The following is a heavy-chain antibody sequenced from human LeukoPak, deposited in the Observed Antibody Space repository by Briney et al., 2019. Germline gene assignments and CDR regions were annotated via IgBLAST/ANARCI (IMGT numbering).Heavy chain of an antibody. J-gene: IGHJ4*02. CDR3: ARYSGALFDY. CDR1: GGSISSSSYY. Sequence: SETLSLTCTVSGGSISSSSYYWGWIRQPPGKGLEWIGYIYYSGSTYYNPSLKSRVTISVDTSKNQFSLKLSSVTAADTAVYYCARYSGALFDYWGQGTLVTVSS. V-gene: IGHV4-39*07. D-gene: IGHD1-26*01. CDR2: IYYSGST.